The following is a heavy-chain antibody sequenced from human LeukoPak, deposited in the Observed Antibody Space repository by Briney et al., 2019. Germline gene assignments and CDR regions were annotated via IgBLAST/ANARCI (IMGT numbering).Heavy chain of an antibody. V-gene: IGHV1-69*02. CDR3: ARHSSRGHYYDFDS. D-gene: IGHD3-22*01. CDR1: GGTLITHY. Sequence: SVKVSCKASGGTLITHYIPWVRQAPGQGLEWMGRIVPMVGIANYAQKFQGRVTITAVRSTNTAYMEVSSLKFEDTAVYYCARHSSRGHYYDFDSWGQGALVTVSA. J-gene: IGHJ4*02. CDR2: IVPMVGIA.